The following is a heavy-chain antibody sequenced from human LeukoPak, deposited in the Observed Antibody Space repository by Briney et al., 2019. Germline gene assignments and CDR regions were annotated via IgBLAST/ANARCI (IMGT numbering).Heavy chain of an antibody. CDR2: IKQDGSEK. D-gene: IGHD5-18*01. J-gene: IGHJ4*02. CDR1: GFSFSNYW. CDR3: ATLDTDMASLGDY. V-gene: IGHV3-7*01. Sequence: GGSLRLSCAASGFSFSNYWMSWVRQAPGNGLEWVANIKQDGSEKYYVESVKGRFTISRDNAKNSLFLQMNSLRAEDTAVYYCATLDTDMASLGDYWGQGTLVSVSS.